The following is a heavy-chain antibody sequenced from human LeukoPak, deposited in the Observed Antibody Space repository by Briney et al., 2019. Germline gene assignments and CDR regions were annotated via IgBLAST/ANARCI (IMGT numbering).Heavy chain of an antibody. D-gene: IGHD2-2*02. CDR3: ARDSVVVPAAISGGDYYYYMDV. J-gene: IGHJ6*03. Sequence: GGSLRLSCAASGFTFSSYSMNWVRQAPGKGLEGVSYISRSSSTIYYADSVKGRFTISRDNAKNSLYLQMNSLRAEDTAVYYYARDSVVVPAAISGGDYYYYMDVWGKGTTVTVSS. CDR2: ISRSSSTI. CDR1: GFTFSSYS. V-gene: IGHV3-48*01.